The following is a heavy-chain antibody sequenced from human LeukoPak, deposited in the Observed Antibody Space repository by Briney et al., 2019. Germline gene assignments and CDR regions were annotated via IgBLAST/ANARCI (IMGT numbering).Heavy chain of an antibody. D-gene: IGHD2-2*01. CDR1: GDSVSSNNIA. J-gene: IGHJ3*02. V-gene: IGHV6-1*01. CDR3: ARGRASAFDI. Sequence: SQTLSLTCVISGDSVSSNNIAWNWIRQSPSRGLEWLGRTYYRSKWYNDYAVFVISRININANTSKNQFSLQLYTVTPDDTAVYYCARGRASAFDIWGQGTVVAVSS. CDR2: TYYRSKWYN.